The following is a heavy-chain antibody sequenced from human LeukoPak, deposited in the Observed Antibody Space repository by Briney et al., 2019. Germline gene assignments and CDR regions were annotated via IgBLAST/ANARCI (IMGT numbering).Heavy chain of an antibody. CDR3: AKAEPASGYDY. CDR2: ISSSSRTI. D-gene: IGHD1-14*01. V-gene: IGHV3-48*03. Sequence: GGSLRLSCAASGFTFSSYEMNWVRQAPGKGLEWVSYISSSSRTIYYADSVKGRFTISRDNAKDSVYLQMNSLRAEDTAVYFCAKAEPASGYDYWGQGTLVTVSS. J-gene: IGHJ4*02. CDR1: GFTFSSYE.